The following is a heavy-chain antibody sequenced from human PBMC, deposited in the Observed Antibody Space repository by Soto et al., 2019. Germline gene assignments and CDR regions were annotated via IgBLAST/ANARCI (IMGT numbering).Heavy chain of an antibody. V-gene: IGHV5-51*01. J-gene: IGHJ6*03. D-gene: IGHD3-10*01. CDR2: IYPGDSDT. CDR3: ARHNYGSGSWGGSRYYYMEV. CDR1: GYSFTSYW. Sequence: EVQLVPSGAEVKKPGESLKISCKGSGYSFTSYWIGWVRQMPGKGLEWMGIIYPGDSDTRYSPSFQGQVTISADKSISTAYLQWSSLKASDTAMYYCARHNYGSGSWGGSRYYYMEVWGKGTTVTVSS.